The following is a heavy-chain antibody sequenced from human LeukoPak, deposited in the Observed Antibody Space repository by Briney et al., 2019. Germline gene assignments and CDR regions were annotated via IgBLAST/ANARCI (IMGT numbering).Heavy chain of an antibody. V-gene: IGHV3-21*01. CDR2: ITSSGTYI. D-gene: IGHD1-26*01. Sequence: SGGSLRLSCAASGFDFNNYNMNWVRQAPGKGLEWVSSITSSGTYIYYADSVKGRFTISRDNAKNSLYLQMNSLRPEDTAVYYCARDPYSGSYGDYYYYYMDVWGKGTTVTISS. CDR3: ARDPYSGSYGDYYYYYMDV. CDR1: GFDFNNYN. J-gene: IGHJ6*03.